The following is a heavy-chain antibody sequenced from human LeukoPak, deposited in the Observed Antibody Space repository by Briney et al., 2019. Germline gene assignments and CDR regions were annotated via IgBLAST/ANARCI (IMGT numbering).Heavy chain of an antibody. CDR3: AKERQTGDYFTSDF. J-gene: IGHJ4*02. D-gene: IGHD4-17*01. CDR1: GFSFRKYW. V-gene: IGHV3-74*01. Sequence: GGSLRLSCAASGFSFRKYWMHWVRQVPGKGLVWISRINGDGSRTDFADSVKGRFTISRDNSKSTVYLQMNSLRADDTAVYYCAKERQTGDYFTSDFWGQGTLVTVSS. CDR2: INGDGSRT.